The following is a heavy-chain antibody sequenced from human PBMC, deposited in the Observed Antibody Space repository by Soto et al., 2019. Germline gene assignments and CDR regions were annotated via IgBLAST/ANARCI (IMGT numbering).Heavy chain of an antibody. CDR2: IIPIFGTA. D-gene: IGHD3-16*01. Sequence: QVQLVQSGAEVKKPGSSVKVSCKASGGTFSSYAISWVRQAPGQGLEWMGGIIPIFGTANYAQKFQGRVTITEDESASTAYMELSSLRSEDTAVYYCARSGDYVWGDFPGYYSYGMDVWGQGTTVTVSS. CDR1: GGTFSSYA. V-gene: IGHV1-69*01. CDR3: ARSGDYVWGDFPGYYSYGMDV. J-gene: IGHJ6*02.